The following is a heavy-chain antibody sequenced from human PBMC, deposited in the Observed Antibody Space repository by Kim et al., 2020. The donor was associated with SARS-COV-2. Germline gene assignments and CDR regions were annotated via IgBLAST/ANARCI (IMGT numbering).Heavy chain of an antibody. CDR2: ISYDGSNK. CDR1: GFTFSSYG. D-gene: IGHD2-15*01. Sequence: GGSLRLSCAASGFTFSSYGMHWVRQAPGKGLEWVAVISYDGSNKYYADSVKGRFTISRDNSKNTLYLQMNSLRAEDTAVYYCAKDPMVAARGSYYYYGMDVWGQGTTVTVSS. V-gene: IGHV3-30*18. J-gene: IGHJ6*02. CDR3: AKDPMVAARGSYYYYGMDV.